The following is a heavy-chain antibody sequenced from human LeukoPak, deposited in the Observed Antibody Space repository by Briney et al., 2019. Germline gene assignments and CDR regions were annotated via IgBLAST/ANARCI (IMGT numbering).Heavy chain of an antibody. Sequence: ASVTVSFTASGYTFTAYYMHWVRQAPGQGLERMGWINPNSGGTNYAQKFQGRVTITRDTSINTAYMELSRLRSDDTAVYYCASEIVATEAFDIWGQGTTVTVSS. CDR3: ASEIVATEAFDI. J-gene: IGHJ3*02. D-gene: IGHD5-12*01. CDR2: INPNSGGT. CDR1: GYTFTAYY. V-gene: IGHV1-2*02.